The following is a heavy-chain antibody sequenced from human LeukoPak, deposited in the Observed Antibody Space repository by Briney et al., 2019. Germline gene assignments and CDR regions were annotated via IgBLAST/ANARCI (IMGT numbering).Heavy chain of an antibody. D-gene: IGHD2-15*01. CDR1: GFTFSSYS. CDR2: ISSSSSYI. J-gene: IGHJ6*03. V-gene: IGHV3-21*01. CDR3: ARATSVVVVVAATPYYYYYMDV. Sequence: GGSLRLSCAASGFTFSSYSMNWVRQAPGKGLEWVSSISSSSSYIYYADSVKGRFTISRDNAKNSLYLQMNSLRAEDTAVYYCARATSVVVVVAATPYYYYYMDVWGKGTTVTISS.